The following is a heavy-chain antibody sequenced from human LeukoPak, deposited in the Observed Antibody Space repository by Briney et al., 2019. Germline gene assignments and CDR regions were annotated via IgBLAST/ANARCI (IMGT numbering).Heavy chain of an antibody. CDR3: ARGPNSNWSGLDF. Sequence: GGSLRLSCAASGFSFRDYGMHWVRQAPGKGLEWVAIIWYDGSNKYYADSVKGRFTISRDNSKNTLYLQMNSLRAEDTAVYYCARGPNSNWSGLDFWGQGTLLTVSS. D-gene: IGHD6-6*01. J-gene: IGHJ4*02. V-gene: IGHV3-33*03. CDR1: GFSFRDYG. CDR2: IWYDGSNK.